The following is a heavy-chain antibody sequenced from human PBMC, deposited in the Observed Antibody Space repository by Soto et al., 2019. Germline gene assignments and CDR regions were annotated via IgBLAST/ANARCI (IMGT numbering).Heavy chain of an antibody. Sequence: EVQLVESGGGLVQPGGSLRLSCAASGFTFSSYSMNWVRQAPGKGLEWVSYISSSSSTIYYADSVKGRFTISRDNAKNSLYLQMNCQRDDATAMYYCARDRAYYDYFWGSYRYIPHDYWGQGTLVTVSS. J-gene: IGHJ4*02. V-gene: IGHV3-48*02. CDR1: GFTFSSYS. CDR3: ARDRAYYDYFWGSYRYIPHDY. D-gene: IGHD3-16*02. CDR2: ISSSSSTI.